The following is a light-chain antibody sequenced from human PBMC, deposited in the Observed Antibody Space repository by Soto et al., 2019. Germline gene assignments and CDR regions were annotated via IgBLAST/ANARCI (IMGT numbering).Light chain of an antibody. V-gene: IGLV8-61*01. CDR1: SGSVSTSYY. Sequence: QTVVTQEPSFSVSPGRTVTLTCGLSSGSVSTSYYPSWYQQTPGQAPRTLIYSTNTRSSGVPDRFSGSILGNKAALTITGAQADDESDYYCVLYMGSGIWVFGGGTSRPS. CDR2: STN. CDR3: VLYMGSGIWV. J-gene: IGLJ3*02.